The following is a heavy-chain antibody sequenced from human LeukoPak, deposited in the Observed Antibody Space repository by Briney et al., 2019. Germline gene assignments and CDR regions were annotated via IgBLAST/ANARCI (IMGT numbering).Heavy chain of an antibody. CDR1: GFTFSSYW. V-gene: IGHV3-74*01. J-gene: IGHJ5*02. CDR2: INSDGSST. Sequence: GGSLRLSCAASGFTFSSYWMHWVRQAPGKGLVWVSRINSDGSSTSYADSVKGRFTISRDNAKNTLYLQMNSLRAEDTAVYYCARVGEVAGDYVCWFDPWGQGTLVTVSS. D-gene: IGHD4-17*01. CDR3: ARVGEVAGDYVCWFDP.